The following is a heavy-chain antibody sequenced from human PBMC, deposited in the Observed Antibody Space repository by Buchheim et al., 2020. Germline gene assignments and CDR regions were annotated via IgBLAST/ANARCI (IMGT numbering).Heavy chain of an antibody. CDR3: ARAPGMTGDFCFDY. CDR2: VYPDDSDT. CDR1: GYNFANYW. J-gene: IGHJ4*02. V-gene: IGHV5-51*03. Sequence: VQLVQSGAEVKKPGESLMISCKGSGYNFANYWIAWVRQMPGKGLEWMGIVYPDDSDTRYSPSFQGQVSISADKSITTAYLQWSSLKASDTAMYYCARAPGMTGDFCFDYWGQGTL. D-gene: IGHD2-21*02.